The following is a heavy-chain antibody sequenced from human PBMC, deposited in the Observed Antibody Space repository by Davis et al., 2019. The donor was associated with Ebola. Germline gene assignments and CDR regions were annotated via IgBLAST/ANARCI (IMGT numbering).Heavy chain of an antibody. CDR3: ATFSSGSYSPIDY. J-gene: IGHJ4*02. Sequence: GESLKISCAASGFTVDSNYLYWVRQAPGKGLEWVSVIYSSGSTYYTDSVEGRFTISRDNSKNTMYLQMNSLRAEDTAVYYCATFSSGSYSPIDYWGQGTLVTVSS. CDR2: IYSSGST. V-gene: IGHV3-66*01. D-gene: IGHD1-26*01. CDR1: GFTVDSNY.